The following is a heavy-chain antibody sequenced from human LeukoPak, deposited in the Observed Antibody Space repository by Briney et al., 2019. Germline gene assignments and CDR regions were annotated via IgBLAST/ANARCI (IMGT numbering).Heavy chain of an antibody. J-gene: IGHJ6*02. V-gene: IGHV4-34*01. CDR3: ARDSFVGWMVRTQEPDV. CDR1: GGSFSGYY. Sequence: SETLSLTCAVYGGSFSGYYWSWIRQPPGKGLEWIGEINHSGSTNYNPSLKSRVTISVDTSKNQFSLKLSSVTAADTAVYYCARDSFVGWMVRTQEPDVWGQGTTVTVSS. CDR2: INHSGST. D-gene: IGHD3-10*01.